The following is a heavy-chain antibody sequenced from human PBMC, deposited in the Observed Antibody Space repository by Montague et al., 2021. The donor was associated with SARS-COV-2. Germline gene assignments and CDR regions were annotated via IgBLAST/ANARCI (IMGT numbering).Heavy chain of an antibody. D-gene: IGHD5-12*01. CDR1: GGSISSSNYY. CDR2: IYDSGST. J-gene: IGHJ3*02. Sequence: SETLSLTCTVSGGSISSSNYYWDWIRQLPGKGLEWIGSIYDSGSTYYNPSLKSRVTISVDTSKNHFSLKLSSVTAADTAVYYCARRGRKLLPVATTIGGFDIWGQGTMVTVSP. V-gene: IGHV4-39*02. CDR3: ARRGRKLLPVATTIGGFDI.